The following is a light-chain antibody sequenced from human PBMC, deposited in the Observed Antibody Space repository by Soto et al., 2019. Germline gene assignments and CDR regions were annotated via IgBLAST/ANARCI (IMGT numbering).Light chain of an antibody. CDR3: AAWDDSLNAYV. CDR2: SND. CDR1: SSSIGSNT. V-gene: IGLV1-44*01. Sequence: QSVLTQPPSVSGTPGQRVTISCSGSSSSIGSNTVNWYQQLPGTAPRLLIYSNDQRPSGVPDRFSGFKSGTSASLAISGLQSEDEADYYCAAWDDSLNAYVFGTRTKVTVL. J-gene: IGLJ1*01.